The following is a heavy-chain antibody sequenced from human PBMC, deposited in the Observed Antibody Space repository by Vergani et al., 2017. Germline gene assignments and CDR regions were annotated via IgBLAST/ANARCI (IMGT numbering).Heavy chain of an antibody. J-gene: IGHJ4*02. CDR2: ISYDGSNK. CDR1: GFTFSSYA. Sequence: QVQLVESGGGVVQPGRSLRLSCAASGFTFSSYAMHWVRQAPGKGLEWVAVISYDGSNKYHADSVKGRFTISRDNSKNTLYLQMNSLRAEDTAVYYCAREERYXFDYWGQGTLVTVSS. D-gene: IGHD5-24*01. V-gene: IGHV3-30-3*01. CDR3: AREERYXFDY.